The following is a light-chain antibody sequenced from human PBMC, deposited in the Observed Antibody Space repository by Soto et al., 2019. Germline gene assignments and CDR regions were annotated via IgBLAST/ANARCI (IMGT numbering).Light chain of an antibody. CDR1: QSVSSSY. J-gene: IGKJ1*01. V-gene: IGKV3-20*01. CDR3: HQYGSSPQT. CDR2: GAS. Sequence: EIVLTQSPGTLSLSPGERATLCCRASQSVSSSYLAWYQQKPGQAPRLLIYGASSRATGIPDRFSGSGSGTDFTLTISRLEPEDFAVYHCHQYGSSPQTFGQGTKVEIK.